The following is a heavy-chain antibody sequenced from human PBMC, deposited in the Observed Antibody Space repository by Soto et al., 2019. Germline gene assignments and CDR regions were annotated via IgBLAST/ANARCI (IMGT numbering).Heavy chain of an antibody. D-gene: IGHD7-27*01. Sequence: VQLLESGGDLVQPGGSLRLSCVASGFILNNYAMSWVRQAPGKGLEGASTIGGTDGDSGGVPWYEDSVKGRFTLSRDSSSNTLFLHMDNLRAEYSALYYCVKRGRNWGAFDFWGQGTTVVVSS. CDR3: VKRGRNWGAFDF. CDR1: GFILNNYA. J-gene: IGHJ3*01. V-gene: IGHV3-23*01. CDR2: IGGTDGDSGGVP.